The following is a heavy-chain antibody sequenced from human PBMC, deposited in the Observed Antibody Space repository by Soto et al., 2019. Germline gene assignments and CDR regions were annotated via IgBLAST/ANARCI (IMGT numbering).Heavy chain of an antibody. CDR3: ARVPDR. J-gene: IGHJ5*02. V-gene: IGHV4-30-2*01. CDR2: IYHSGST. Sequence: LSLTCAVSGGSISSGGFSWSWIRQPPGKGLEWIGYIYHSGSTYYNPSLKSRVTISVDRSKNQFSLKLSSVTAADTAVYYCARVPDRWGQGTLVTVSS. CDR1: GGSISSGGFS. D-gene: IGHD2-2*01.